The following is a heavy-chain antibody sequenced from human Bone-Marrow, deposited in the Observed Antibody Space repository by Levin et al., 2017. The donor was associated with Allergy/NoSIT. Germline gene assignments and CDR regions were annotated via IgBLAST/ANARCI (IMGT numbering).Heavy chain of an antibody. D-gene: IGHD3-3*01. Sequence: SETLSLTCAVSGGSISSSNWWSWVRQPPGKGLEWIGEIYHSGSTNYNPSLKSRVTISVDKSKNQFSLKLSSVTAADTAVYYCAARRSIFGVVPKVFDYWGQGTLVTVSS. CDR2: IYHSGST. CDR1: GGSISSSNW. J-gene: IGHJ4*02. CDR3: AARRSIFGVVPKVFDY. V-gene: IGHV4-4*02.